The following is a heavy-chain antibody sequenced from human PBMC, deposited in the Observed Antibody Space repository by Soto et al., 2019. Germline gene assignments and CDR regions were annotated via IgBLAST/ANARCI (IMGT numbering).Heavy chain of an antibody. D-gene: IGHD5-18*01. CDR2: IYHSGST. CDR3: ACIFSVRYGYGFSYYGMDV. CDR1: GTSNSSTFW. Sequence: PSETLSLTCAVSGTSNSSTFWWTWVRQPPGKGVERIGEIYHSGSTHHNPSLNSRVTISVDTSKNQFSLNLRSVTAAATAVYFCACIFSVRYGYGFSYYGMDVWGQGTTVTVSS. V-gene: IGHV4-4*02. J-gene: IGHJ6*02.